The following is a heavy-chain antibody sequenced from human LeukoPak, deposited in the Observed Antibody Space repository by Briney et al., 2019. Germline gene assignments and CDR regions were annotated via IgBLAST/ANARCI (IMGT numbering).Heavy chain of an antibody. J-gene: IGHJ3*02. Sequence: GGSLRLSCAASGFTFSDYYMSWIRQAPGKGLEWVSYINSGSSTIYYADSVKGRFTISRDNAKNSLYLQMNSLRGEDTAVYYCARDGVVVAGTRRAFDIWGQGTMVTVSS. V-gene: IGHV3-11*04. CDR2: INSGSSTI. CDR3: ARDGVVVAGTRRAFDI. D-gene: IGHD6-19*01. CDR1: GFTFSDYY.